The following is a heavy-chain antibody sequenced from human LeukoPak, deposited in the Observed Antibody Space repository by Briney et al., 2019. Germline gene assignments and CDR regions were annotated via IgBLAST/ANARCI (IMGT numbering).Heavy chain of an antibody. CDR1: GGSISSYY. CDR2: IYSTAST. Sequence: SETLSLTCTISGGSISSYYWNWVRQPPGKGLEWIAYIYSTASTNYNPSLRSRGTISVDTSKNQFSLKLSSVTAADTAVYYCAREGYCSSTSCGAYYYYYGMDVWGQGTTVTVSS. D-gene: IGHD2-2*01. J-gene: IGHJ6*02. V-gene: IGHV4-59*08. CDR3: AREGYCSSTSCGAYYYYYGMDV.